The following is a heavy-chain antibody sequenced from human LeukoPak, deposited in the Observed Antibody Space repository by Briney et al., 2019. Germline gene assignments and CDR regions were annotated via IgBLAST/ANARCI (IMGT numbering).Heavy chain of an antibody. D-gene: IGHD6-25*01. Sequence: SETLSLTCTVSGGSISSYYWSWIRQPAGKGLEWIGRIHTSGSTYYNPSLKSRVTMSVDTSKDQLALKLTSMTAADTAMYYCASTPYSGRGWHFDLWGRGTLVTVSS. J-gene: IGHJ2*01. CDR2: IHTSGST. CDR1: GGSISSYY. CDR3: ASTPYSGRGWHFDL. V-gene: IGHV4-4*07.